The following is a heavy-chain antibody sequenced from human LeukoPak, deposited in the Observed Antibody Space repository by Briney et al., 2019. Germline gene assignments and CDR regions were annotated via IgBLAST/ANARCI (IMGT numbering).Heavy chain of an antibody. V-gene: IGHV3-11*01. J-gene: IGHJ4*02. Sequence: GGSLRLSCAASGFTFSDYYMSWIRQAPGKGLEWVSYISSSGSTIYYADSVKGRFTISRDNAKNSLYLQMNSLRAEDTAVYYCVRGDRFAAAGHLAPPHFDYWGQGTLVTVSS. CDR2: ISSSGSTI. D-gene: IGHD6-13*01. CDR1: GFTFSDYY. CDR3: VRGDRFAAAGHLAPPHFDY.